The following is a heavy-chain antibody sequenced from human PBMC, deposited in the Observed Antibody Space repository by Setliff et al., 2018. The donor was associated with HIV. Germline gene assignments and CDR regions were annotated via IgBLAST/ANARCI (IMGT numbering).Heavy chain of an antibody. J-gene: IGHJ6*03. D-gene: IGHD2-2*01. Sequence: SETLSLTCTVSGGSISSGGYYWSWIRQHPGKGLEWIGYIHYSGSTHYNPSLKSRVTISVDTSKNQFSLNLSSVTAADTAVYYCARVDCSGTSCYRDSYYYMDVWGKGTTVTVSS. CDR1: GGSISSGGYY. CDR3: ARVDCSGTSCYRDSYYYMDV. V-gene: IGHV4-31*03. CDR2: IHYSGST.